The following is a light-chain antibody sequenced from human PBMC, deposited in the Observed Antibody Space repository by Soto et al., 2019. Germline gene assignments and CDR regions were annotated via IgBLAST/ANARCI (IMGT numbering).Light chain of an antibody. J-gene: IGLJ3*02. Sequence: QSALTQPRSVSGSPGQSVTISCSGTSSDVGGYDYVSWYQQHPGNAPKLMIYDVSERPSGVPDCFSGSKSGNTASLTISGLRAEDEADYYCRSYRGRYRVWVFGGGTKVTVL. CDR3: RSYRGRYRVWV. CDR1: SSDVGGYDY. CDR2: DVS. V-gene: IGLV2-11*01.